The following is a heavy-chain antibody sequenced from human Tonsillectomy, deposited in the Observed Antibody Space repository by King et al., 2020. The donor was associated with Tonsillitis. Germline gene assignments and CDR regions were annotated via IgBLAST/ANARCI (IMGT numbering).Heavy chain of an antibody. J-gene: IGHJ4*02. Sequence: VQLVESGGVVVQPGGSLRLSCAASGFTFDDYTMHWVRQAPGKGLEWVSLISWDGGSTYYADSVKGRFTISRDNSKNSLYLQMNSLRTEDTAFYYCAAPVVEGWGGSYYLDYWGQGTLVTVSS. CDR2: ISWDGGST. CDR1: GFTFDDYT. CDR3: AAPVVEGWGGSYYLDY. V-gene: IGHV3-43*01. D-gene: IGHD1-26*01.